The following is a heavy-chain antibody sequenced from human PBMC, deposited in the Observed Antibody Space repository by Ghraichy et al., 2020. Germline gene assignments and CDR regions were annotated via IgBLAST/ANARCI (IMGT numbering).Heavy chain of an antibody. V-gene: IGHV4-59*01. Sequence: ESLNISCTVSGGSISSYYWSWIRQPPGKGLEWIGYIYFSGSTNYNPSLKSRVTISIDTSKNQFSLKLSSVTAADTAVYYCARSSSLRFLEWLRLDYWGQGPLVTVSS. J-gene: IGHJ4*02. CDR1: GGSISSYY. D-gene: IGHD3-3*01. CDR3: ARSSSLRFLEWLRLDY. CDR2: IYFSGST.